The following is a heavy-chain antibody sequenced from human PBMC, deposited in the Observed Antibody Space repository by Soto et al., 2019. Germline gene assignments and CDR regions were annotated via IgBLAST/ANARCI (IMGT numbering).Heavy chain of an antibody. CDR2: IVSVAGVP. V-gene: IGHV1-69*08. CDR1: GDKFSSYT. Sequence: QVQLVQSGAEVRNPGSSVKVSCKASGDKFSSYTISWVRQAPGQGLEWMGRIVSVAGVPIYAQIFQGRITITADISSSTAYMELTSLTSDDTAVYYCAREPSIAAVGIPLYSYYSMDVWGEGTAVTVSS. J-gene: IGHJ6*03. D-gene: IGHD6-13*01. CDR3: AREPSIAAVGIPLYSYYSMDV.